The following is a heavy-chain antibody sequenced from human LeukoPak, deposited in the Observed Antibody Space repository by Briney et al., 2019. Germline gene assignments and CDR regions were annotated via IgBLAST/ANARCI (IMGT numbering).Heavy chain of an antibody. V-gene: IGHV3-11*01. Sequence: GGSLRLSCAASGFTFSDYYMSWIRQAPGKGLEWVSYISSSGSTIYYADSVKGRFTLSSDHAKNSLYLQMNSLRAEDTAVYYCARDRLMYYYDSSAAFDIWGQGTMVTVSS. CDR3: ARDRLMYYYDSSAAFDI. CDR2: ISSSGSTI. CDR1: GFTFSDYY. D-gene: IGHD3-22*01. J-gene: IGHJ3*02.